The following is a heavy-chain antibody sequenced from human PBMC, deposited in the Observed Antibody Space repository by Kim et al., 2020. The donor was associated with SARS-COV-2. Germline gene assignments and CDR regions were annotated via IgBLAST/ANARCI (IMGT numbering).Heavy chain of an antibody. CDR3: AKKLSRGYNPFDY. CDR2: ISGSGAIT. CDR1: GFTFSSYD. V-gene: IGHV3-23*01. J-gene: IGHJ4*02. Sequence: GVSLRLSCAASGFTFSSYDMSWVRQAPGKGLEWVSGISGSGAITNHADSVKGRFTISRDNSKDTLYLQMSSLRAEDTAVYYCAKKLSRGYNPFDYWGQGTLVTVSS. D-gene: IGHD3-22*01.